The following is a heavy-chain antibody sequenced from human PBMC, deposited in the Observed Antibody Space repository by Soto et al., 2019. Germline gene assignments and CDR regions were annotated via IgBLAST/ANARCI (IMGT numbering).Heavy chain of an antibody. J-gene: IGHJ4*02. CDR1: GFSLITSGVG. CDR3: AHGSYCTNGVCYTFAFDY. D-gene: IGHD2-8*01. V-gene: IGHV2-5*01. CDR2: IYWNDDK. Sequence: SGPTLVNPTQTLTLTCTFSGFSLITSGVGVGCIRQPPGNSLEWLALIYWNDDKRYSPSLKSRLTITKDTSKNQVVLTMTNMDPVDTATYYCAHGSYCTNGVCYTFAFDYWGQGTLVTVSS.